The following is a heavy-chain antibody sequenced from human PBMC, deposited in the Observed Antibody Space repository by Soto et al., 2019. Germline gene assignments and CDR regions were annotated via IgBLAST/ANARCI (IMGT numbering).Heavy chain of an antibody. Sequence: ASVKVSCKASGYTFTSYGISWVRQAPGQGLEWMGWISAYNGNTNYVQKLQGRVTMTTDTSTSTAYMELRSLRSDDTAVYYCAGQLAPYYYYGMDVWGQGTTVTVSS. J-gene: IGHJ6*02. D-gene: IGHD6-6*01. V-gene: IGHV1-18*01. CDR2: ISAYNGNT. CDR1: GYTFTSYG. CDR3: AGQLAPYYYYGMDV.